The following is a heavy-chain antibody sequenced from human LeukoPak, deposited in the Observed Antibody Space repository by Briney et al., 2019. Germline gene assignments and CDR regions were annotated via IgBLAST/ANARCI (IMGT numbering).Heavy chain of an antibody. J-gene: IGHJ5*02. D-gene: IGHD6-13*01. CDR3: ARAGLGIATKFDP. V-gene: IGHV4-34*01. CDR2: INHSGST. CDR1: GGSLSGYY. Sequence: PSETLSLTCAVYGGSLSGYYWSWIRQPPGKGLEWIGEINHSGSTNYNPSLKSRVTISVDASKNQFSLKLSSVTAADTAVYYCARAGLGIATKFDPWGQGTLVTVSS.